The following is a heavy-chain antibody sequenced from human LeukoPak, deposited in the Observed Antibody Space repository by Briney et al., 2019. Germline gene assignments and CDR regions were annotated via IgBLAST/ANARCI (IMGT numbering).Heavy chain of an antibody. D-gene: IGHD3-22*01. CDR2: INPSGGST. CDR1: GYTFTSYY. J-gene: IGHJ4*02. CDR3: ARSQYITMIVARLYQFDD. Sequence: ASVKVSCKASGYTFTSYYMHWVRQAPGQGLEWMGIINPSGGSTSYAQKFQGRVAMTKDTSTSTVYMELSSLRSEDTAVYYCARSQYITMIVARLYQFDDWGQGTLVTVSS. V-gene: IGHV1-46*01.